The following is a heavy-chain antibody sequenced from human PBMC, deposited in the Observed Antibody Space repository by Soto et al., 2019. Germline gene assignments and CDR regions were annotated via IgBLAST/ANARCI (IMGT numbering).Heavy chain of an antibody. CDR1: AYTFNSYG. D-gene: IGHD4-17*01. CDR3: ARDPVHYGMDV. J-gene: IGHJ6*02. V-gene: IGHV1-18*01. Sequence: ASVKVSCKASAYTFNSYGISWVRQAPGQGLEWMGWISAYNGNTNYAQKLQGRVTMTTDTSTSTAYTELRSLRSDDTAVYYCARDPVHYGMDVWGQGSTVTVSS. CDR2: ISAYNGNT.